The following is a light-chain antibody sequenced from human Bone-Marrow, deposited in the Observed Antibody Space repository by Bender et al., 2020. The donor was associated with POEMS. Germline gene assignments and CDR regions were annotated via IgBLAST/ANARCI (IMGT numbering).Light chain of an antibody. Sequence: QSVLTQPPSVSGAPGQRVTISCTGSNSNIGTGYDVHWYQQLPGTAPQLLIYGNNNRPSGVPDRFSGSKSGTSASLAINGLQDVDEADYYCQSFDSSLSAWVFGGGTKLTVL. J-gene: IGLJ3*02. CDR1: NSNIGTGYD. CDR2: GNN. V-gene: IGLV1-40*01. CDR3: QSFDSSLSAWV.